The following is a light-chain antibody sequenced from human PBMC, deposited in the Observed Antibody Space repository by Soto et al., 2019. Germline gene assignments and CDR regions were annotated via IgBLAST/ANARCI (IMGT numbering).Light chain of an antibody. CDR3: QQYGSSPRT. Sequence: EVELPQSTDSLSLSPRQSATLSCRASQSVSSSYLAWYQQKPGQAPRLLIYGASSRATGIPDRFSGSGSGTDFTLTISRLEPEDFAVYYCQQYGSSPRTFGQGTKV. CDR1: QSVSSSY. CDR2: GAS. J-gene: IGKJ1*01. V-gene: IGKV3-20*01.